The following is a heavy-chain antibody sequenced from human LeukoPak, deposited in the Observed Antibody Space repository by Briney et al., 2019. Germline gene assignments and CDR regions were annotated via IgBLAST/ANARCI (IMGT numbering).Heavy chain of an antibody. CDR3: ARELYYDSSGYRLDAFDI. CDR1: GFTLSSYA. D-gene: IGHD3-22*01. Sequence: GGSLRLSCAASGFTLSSYAMHWVRQAPGKGLEWVAVISYDGSNKYYADSVKGRFTISRDNSKNTLYLQMNSLRAEDTAVYYCARELYYDSSGYRLDAFDIWGQGTMVTVSS. V-gene: IGHV3-30*04. J-gene: IGHJ3*02. CDR2: ISYDGSNK.